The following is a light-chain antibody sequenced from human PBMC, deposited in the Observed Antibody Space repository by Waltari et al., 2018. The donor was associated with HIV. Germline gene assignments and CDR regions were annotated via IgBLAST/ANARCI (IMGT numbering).Light chain of an antibody. CDR2: DSS. J-gene: IGKJ2*01. V-gene: IGKV3-15*01. CDR1: RSVNEN. Sequence: VMTQSPRTLSVSPGETVTLSCRASRSVNENVAWYQQKPGQPLRLLIYDSSERATGVPARFSGGGSGDEFSLTITSLQSEDCAVYYCQQFNFWYSFGQGTKLEIK. CDR3: QQFNFWYS.